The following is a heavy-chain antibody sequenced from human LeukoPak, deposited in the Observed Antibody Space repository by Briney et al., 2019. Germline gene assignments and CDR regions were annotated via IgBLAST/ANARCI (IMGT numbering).Heavy chain of an antibody. CDR1: GFTFDDYG. V-gene: IGHV3-20*04. D-gene: IGHD2-21*02. CDR2: INWNGGST. J-gene: IGHJ4*02. CDR3: ARTLSVVVTGNFDY. Sequence: PGGSLRLSCAASGFTFDDYGMSWVRQAPGKGLEWVSGINWNGGSTGYADSVKGRFTISRDNAKNSLYLQINSLRAEDTALYYCARTLSVVVTGNFDYWGQGTLVTVSS.